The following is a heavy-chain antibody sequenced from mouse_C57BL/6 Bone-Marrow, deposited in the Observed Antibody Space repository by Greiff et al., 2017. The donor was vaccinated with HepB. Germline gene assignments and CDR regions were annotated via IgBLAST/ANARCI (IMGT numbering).Heavy chain of an antibody. CDR2: IHPSDSDT. J-gene: IGHJ2*01. CDR1: GYTFTSYW. CDR3: ARGRRTAQAFDY. D-gene: IGHD3-2*02. V-gene: IGHV1-74*01. Sequence: VQLQQPGAELVKPGASVKVSCKASGYTFTSYWMHWVKQRPGQGLEWIGRIHPSDSDTNYNQKFKGKATLTVDKSSSKAYMQLSSLTSEDSAVYYCARGRRTAQAFDYWGQGTTLTVSS.